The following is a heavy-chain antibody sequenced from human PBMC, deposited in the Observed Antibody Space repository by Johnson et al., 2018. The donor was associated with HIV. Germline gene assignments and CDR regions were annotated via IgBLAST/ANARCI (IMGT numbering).Heavy chain of an antibody. Sequence: QVKRVESGGGVVQPGKSLTLSCVGSGLRFRNFGIHWVRQAPGKGPEWVAVISFDGNLKKYADSVKGRFTISRDNSKNTLYLQMNSLRAEDTAVYYCATLPGDIVELQGAFDIWGQGTMVTVSS. D-gene: IGHD2-15*01. CDR3: ATLPGDIVELQGAFDI. CDR1: GLRFRNFG. CDR2: ISFDGNLK. V-gene: IGHV3-30*03. J-gene: IGHJ3*02.